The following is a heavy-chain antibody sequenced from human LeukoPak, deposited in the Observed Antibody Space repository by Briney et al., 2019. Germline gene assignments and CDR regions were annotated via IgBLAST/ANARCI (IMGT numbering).Heavy chain of an antibody. D-gene: IGHD4-11*01. V-gene: IGHV3-21*01. CDR3: AREFDYSTSGAGY. Sequence: GGSLRLSCAAYGFTFTHYSMNWVRQAPGEGLGWVSSMSINSGLIYYADSVKGRFTISRDNAKNSLYLQMNSLRAEDTAVYYCAREFDYSTSGAGYWGQGTLVTVSS. CDR1: GFTFTHYS. J-gene: IGHJ4*02. CDR2: MSINSGLI.